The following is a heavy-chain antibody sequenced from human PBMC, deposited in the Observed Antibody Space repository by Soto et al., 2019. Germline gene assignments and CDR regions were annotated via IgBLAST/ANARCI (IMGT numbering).Heavy chain of an antibody. D-gene: IGHD4-17*01. V-gene: IGHV1-69*02. CDR1: GGTFSSYT. Sequence: SVKVSCKASGGTFSSYTISWVRQAPGQGLEWMGRIIPILGIANYAQKFQGRVTITADKSTSTAYMELSSLRSEDTAVYYCASGQILPGYGYYYYMDVWGKGTTVTVSS. CDR3: ASGQILPGYGYYYYMDV. CDR2: IIPILGIA. J-gene: IGHJ6*03.